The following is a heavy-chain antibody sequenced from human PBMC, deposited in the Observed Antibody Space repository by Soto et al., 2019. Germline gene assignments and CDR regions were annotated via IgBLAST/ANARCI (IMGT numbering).Heavy chain of an antibody. CDR3: ARDLRTSSGWPDAFDI. D-gene: IGHD6-19*01. CDR1: GGSVSSGSYY. Sequence: QVQLQESGPGLVKPSETLSLTCTVSGGSVSSGSYYWSWIRQPPGKGLEWIGYIYYSGSTNYNPSLKSRVTISVDTSKNQFSLKLSSVTAADTAVYYGARDLRTSSGWPDAFDIWGQGTMVTVSS. J-gene: IGHJ3*02. CDR2: IYYSGST. V-gene: IGHV4-61*01.